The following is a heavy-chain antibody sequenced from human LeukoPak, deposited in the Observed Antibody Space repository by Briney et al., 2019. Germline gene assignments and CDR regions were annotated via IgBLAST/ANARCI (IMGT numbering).Heavy chain of an antibody. Sequence: SETLSLTCTVSGYSLSSGYYWGWIRQSRGKGLEWIGSIYNSGSTYYNPSLKSRITISVDTSKNQFSLKLSSVTAADTAVYYCARHGFGGYNYFAFDIWGQGTMVTVSS. CDR3: ARHGFGGYNYFAFDI. CDR2: IYNSGST. D-gene: IGHD5-24*01. CDR1: GYSLSSGYY. J-gene: IGHJ3*02. V-gene: IGHV4-38-2*02.